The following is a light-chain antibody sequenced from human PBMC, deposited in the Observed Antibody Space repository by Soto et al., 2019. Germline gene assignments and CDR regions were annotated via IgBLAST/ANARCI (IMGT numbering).Light chain of an antibody. CDR1: SSDVGGYNS. CDR3: NPYTHTSTLV. V-gene: IGLV2-14*01. CDR2: EVS. J-gene: IGLJ1*01. Sequence: QSVLTQPASVSGSPGQSITISCTGTSSDVGGYNSVSWFQQHPSKAPKLIIYEVSHRPSGVSIRFSGSKSANTASLTISGLQTEDEADYYCNPYTHTSTLVFGTGTKVTVL.